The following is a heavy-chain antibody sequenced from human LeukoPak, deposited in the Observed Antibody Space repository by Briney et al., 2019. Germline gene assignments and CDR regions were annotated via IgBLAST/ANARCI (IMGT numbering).Heavy chain of an antibody. D-gene: IGHD1-26*01. J-gene: IGHJ3*02. CDR2: IIPIFGTA. CDR1: GGTFSSYS. Sequence: VKVSCKASGGTFSSYSISWVRQAPGQGLEWMGGIIPIFGTANYAQKFQGRVTITTDESTSTAYMELSSLRSEDTAVYYCARDLPQGYSGSYPDHTFDIWGQGTMVTVSS. V-gene: IGHV1-69*05. CDR3: ARDLPQGYSGSYPDHTFDI.